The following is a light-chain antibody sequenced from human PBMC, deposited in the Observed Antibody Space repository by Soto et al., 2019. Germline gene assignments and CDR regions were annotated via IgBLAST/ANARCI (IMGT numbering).Light chain of an antibody. V-gene: IGLV2-14*01. CDR2: DVS. CDR1: SGDVGGYDY. Sequence: QSVLTQPASVSGSPGQSITISCTGTSGDVGGYDYVSWYQQHPDKAPKLIIFDVSNWPSGVSDRFSGSKSGNTASLTISGLQPEDEADYYCALYTSSNTRVFGTGTKVTVL. J-gene: IGLJ1*01. CDR3: ALYTSSNTRV.